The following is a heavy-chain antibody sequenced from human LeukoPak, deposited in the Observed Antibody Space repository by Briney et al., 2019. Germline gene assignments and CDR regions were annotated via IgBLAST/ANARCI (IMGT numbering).Heavy chain of an antibody. V-gene: IGHV3-66*02. CDR1: GFTVSSNY. D-gene: IGHD5-24*01. CDR3: ARDGDGYSGGFDY. CDR2: IYSGGST. Sequence: QPGGSLRLSCAASGFTVSSNYMSWVRQAPGKGLEWVSVIYSGGSTYYADSVKGRFTISRDNSKNTLYLQMNSLRAEDTAVYYCARDGDGYSGGFDYWGQGTLVTVSS. J-gene: IGHJ4*02.